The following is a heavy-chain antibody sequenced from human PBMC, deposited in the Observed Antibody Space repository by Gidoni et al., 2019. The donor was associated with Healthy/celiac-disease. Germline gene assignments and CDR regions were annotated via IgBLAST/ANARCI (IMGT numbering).Heavy chain of an antibody. Sequence: QVQLVQSGAEVKKPGASVKVSCKASGYTFTGHYMHWVRQAPGQGLEWMGWINPNSGGTNYAQKFQGWVTMTRDTSISTAYMELSRLRSDDTAVYYCARDNYGDYGVLNWFDPWGQGTLVTVSS. CDR1: GYTFTGHY. D-gene: IGHD4-17*01. CDR3: ARDNYGDYGVLNWFDP. J-gene: IGHJ5*02. CDR2: INPNSGGT. V-gene: IGHV1-2*04.